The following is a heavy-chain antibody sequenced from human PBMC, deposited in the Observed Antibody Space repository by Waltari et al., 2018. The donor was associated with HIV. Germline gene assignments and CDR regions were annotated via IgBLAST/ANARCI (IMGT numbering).Heavy chain of an antibody. Sequence: QVQLVQSGSELKKPGASVKVSCKTSGYTFTNHSVNWVRQAPGQGLEWMGWINSKTGILTYAQHCTGRFVFAVDTAVTTAYLQINNLKPEDTSLYFCTRGKKQWPDYWGQGTLATVSS. J-gene: IGHJ4*02. CDR2: INSKTGIL. D-gene: IGHD6-19*01. CDR3: TRGKKQWPDY. CDR1: GYTFTNHS. V-gene: IGHV7-4-1*02.